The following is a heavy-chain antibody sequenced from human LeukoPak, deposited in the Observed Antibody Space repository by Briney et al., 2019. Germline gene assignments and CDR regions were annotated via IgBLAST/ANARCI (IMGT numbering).Heavy chain of an antibody. J-gene: IGHJ4*02. D-gene: IGHD3-10*01. CDR3: AREGFGEGPFDY. CDR2: INPNSGGT. V-gene: IGHV1-2*02. CDR1: GYTFAGYY. Sequence: ASVKVSCKASGYTFAGYYMHWVRQAPGQGLEWMGWINPNSGGTNYAQKFQGRVTMTRDTSISTAYMELSRLRSDDTAVYYCAREGFGEGPFDYWGQGTLVTVSS.